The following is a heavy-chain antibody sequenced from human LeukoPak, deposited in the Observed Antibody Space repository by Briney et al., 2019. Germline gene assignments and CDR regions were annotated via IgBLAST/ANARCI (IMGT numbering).Heavy chain of an antibody. V-gene: IGHV3-49*04. CDR3: TVVVVPAAILDAFDI. CDR2: IRSKAYGGTT. Sequence: GGSLRLSCAASGFTFSSYSMNWVRQAPGKGLEWVGFIRSKAYGGTTEYAASVKGRFTISRDDSKSIAYLQMNSLKTEDTAVYYCTVVVVPAAILDAFDIWGQGTMVTVSS. D-gene: IGHD2-2*01. CDR1: GFTFSSYS. J-gene: IGHJ3*02.